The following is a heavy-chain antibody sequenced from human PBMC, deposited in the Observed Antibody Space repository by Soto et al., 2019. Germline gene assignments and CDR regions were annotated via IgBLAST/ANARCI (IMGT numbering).Heavy chain of an antibody. Sequence: QVQLQESGPGLVKPSETLSLTCTVSGGSISSYYWSWIRQPPAKGLEWIGYIYYSGSTNYNPSLKSRVTISVDTSKNQFSLKLSSVTAADTAVYYCARAYCSGGSCYPHYWGQGTLVTVSS. CDR3: ARAYCSGGSCYPHY. CDR1: GGSISSYY. J-gene: IGHJ4*02. V-gene: IGHV4-59*01. CDR2: IYYSGST. D-gene: IGHD2-15*01.